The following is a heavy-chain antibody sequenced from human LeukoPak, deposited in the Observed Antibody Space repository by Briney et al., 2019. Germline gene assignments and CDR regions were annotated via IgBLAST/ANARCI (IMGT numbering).Heavy chain of an antibody. J-gene: IGHJ6*02. CDR3: ARDDFCSGGSCYSAYGMDV. V-gene: IGHV1-69*01. Sequence: SVKVSCKASGGTFSSYAISWARQAPGQGLEWMGGIIPIFGTANYAQKFQGRVTITADESTSTAYMELRSLRSDDTAVYYCARDDFCSGGSCYSAYGMDVWGQGTTVTVSS. D-gene: IGHD2-15*01. CDR1: GGTFSSYA. CDR2: IIPIFGTA.